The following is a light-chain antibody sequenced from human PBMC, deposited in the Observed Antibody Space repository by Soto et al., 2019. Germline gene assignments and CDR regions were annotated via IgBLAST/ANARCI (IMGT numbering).Light chain of an antibody. CDR1: QSVISNF. Sequence: MVLTQSPGTLSLSPGERATLSCRASQSVISNFLAWYQQKPGQAPRVLIYGASSRATGIPDRFSGSGSGTDFTITISRLEPEDFAVYFCQQYGNSPTFGQGTKVDSK. V-gene: IGKV3-20*01. J-gene: IGKJ1*01. CDR2: GAS. CDR3: QQYGNSPT.